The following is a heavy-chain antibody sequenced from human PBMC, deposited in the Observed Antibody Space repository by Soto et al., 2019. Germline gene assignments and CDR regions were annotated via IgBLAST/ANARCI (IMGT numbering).Heavy chain of an antibody. Sequence: EVPLLESGGGSVQPGGSLRLSGAAYGFTFSSYAMHWVRRPPAKGLEWVSSISGSGGTAYYADSVKGRFAISRDTLVNRLSLQMNSLRAEETAVSYWAKGGGQNWDFAYWGKGTLVTVSP. CDR3: AKGGGQNWDFAY. CDR2: ISGSGGTA. J-gene: IGHJ4*02. V-gene: IGHV3-23*01. D-gene: IGHD1-7*01. CDR1: GFTFSSYA.